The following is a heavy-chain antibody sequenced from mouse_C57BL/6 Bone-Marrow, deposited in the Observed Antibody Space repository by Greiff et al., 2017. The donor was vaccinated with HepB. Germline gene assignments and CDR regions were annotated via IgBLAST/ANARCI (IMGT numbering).Heavy chain of an antibody. D-gene: IGHD1-1*01. CDR1: GFTFSDYG. CDR2: ISSGSSTI. Sequence: EVMLVESGGGLVKPGGSLKLSCAASGFTFSDYGMHWVRQAPEKGLEWVAYISSGSSTIYYADTVKGRFTISRDNAKNTLFLQMTSLGSEDTAMYYCARNYYGSSSYAMDYWGQGTSVTVSS. V-gene: IGHV5-17*01. CDR3: ARNYYGSSSYAMDY. J-gene: IGHJ4*01.